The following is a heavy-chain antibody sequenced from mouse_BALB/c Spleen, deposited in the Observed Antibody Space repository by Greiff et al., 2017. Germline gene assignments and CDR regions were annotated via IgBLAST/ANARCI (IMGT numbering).Heavy chain of an antibody. J-gene: IGHJ2*01. D-gene: IGHD4-1*01. CDR3: ARELANYFDY. CDR1: GFSLTSYG. CDR2: IWAGGST. Sequence: VQRVESGPGLVAPSQSLSITCTVSGFSLTSYGVHWVRQPPGKGLEWLGVIWAGGSTNYNSALMSRLSISKDNSKSQVFLKMNSLQTDDTAMYYCARELANYFDYWGQGTTLTVSS. V-gene: IGHV2-9*02.